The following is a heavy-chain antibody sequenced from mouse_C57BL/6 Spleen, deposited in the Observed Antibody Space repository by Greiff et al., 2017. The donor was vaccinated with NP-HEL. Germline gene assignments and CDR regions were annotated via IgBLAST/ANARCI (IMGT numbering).Heavy chain of an antibody. CDR1: GYTFTDYY. V-gene: IGHV1-26*01. J-gene: IGHJ2*01. Sequence: EVQLQQSGPELVKPGASVKISCKASGYTFTDYYMNWVKQSHGKSLEWIGDINPNNGGTSYNQKFKGKATLTVDKSSSTAYMELRSLRSEDSAVYYCARDYGNYFDYWGQGTTLTVSS. CDR3: ARDYGNYFDY. CDR2: INPNNGGT. D-gene: IGHD1-1*01.